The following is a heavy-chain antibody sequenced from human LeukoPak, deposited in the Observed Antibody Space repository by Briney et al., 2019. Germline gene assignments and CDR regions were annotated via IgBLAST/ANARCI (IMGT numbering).Heavy chain of an antibody. Sequence: SETLSLTCTVSGDSISSSSYYWDWIRQPPGKGLEWIGSIYYSGSTYYNPSLKSRVTISVDTSKNQFSLKLTSVTAADTAVYYCARPNDYGKDVWGKGTTVTISS. CDR3: ARPNDYGKDV. CDR2: IYYSGST. V-gene: IGHV4-39*01. J-gene: IGHJ6*04. CDR1: GDSISSSSYY.